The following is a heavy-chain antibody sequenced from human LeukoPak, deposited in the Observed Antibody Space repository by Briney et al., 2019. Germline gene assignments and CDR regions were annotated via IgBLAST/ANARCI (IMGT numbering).Heavy chain of an antibody. J-gene: IGHJ4*02. CDR2: IIPLLDAA. V-gene: IGHV1-69*10. CDR3: ARGDYDDSGDFRTLEY. CDR1: GGTFSSYA. Sequence: SVKVSCKASGGTFSSYAISWVRQAPGQGLEWLGGIIPLLDAANSAQKFQGRVTFTADKLTRTAYMELSNLRSEDTAVYYCARGDYDDSGDFRTLEYWGQGTLVTVSS. D-gene: IGHD4-17*01.